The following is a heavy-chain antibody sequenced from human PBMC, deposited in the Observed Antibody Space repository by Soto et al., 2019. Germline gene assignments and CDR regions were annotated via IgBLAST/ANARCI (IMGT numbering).Heavy chain of an antibody. D-gene: IGHD3-10*01. CDR3: AKDQGPYYYGSGRDRTRCGMDV. Sequence: GGSLRLSCAASGFTFSSYGMHWVRQAPGKGLEWVAVISYDGSNKYYADSVKGRFTISRDNSKNTLYLQMNSLRAEDTAVYYCAKDQGPYYYGSGRDRTRCGMDVWGQGTTVTV. V-gene: IGHV3-30*18. CDR1: GFTFSSYG. CDR2: ISYDGSNK. J-gene: IGHJ6*02.